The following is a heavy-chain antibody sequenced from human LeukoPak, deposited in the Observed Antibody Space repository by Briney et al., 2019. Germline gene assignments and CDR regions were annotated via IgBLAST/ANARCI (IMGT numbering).Heavy chain of an antibody. V-gene: IGHV3-23*01. D-gene: IGHD3-3*01. J-gene: IGHJ4*02. Sequence: GGSLRLSCAASGFTFSSYAMSWVRQAPGKGLEWVSAISGSGGSTYYADSVKGRFTISRGNSKNTLYLQMNSLRAEDTAVYYCAKVTYYDFWSVYLYWGQGTLVTVSS. CDR3: AKVTYYDFWSVYLY. CDR1: GFTFSSYA. CDR2: ISGSGGST.